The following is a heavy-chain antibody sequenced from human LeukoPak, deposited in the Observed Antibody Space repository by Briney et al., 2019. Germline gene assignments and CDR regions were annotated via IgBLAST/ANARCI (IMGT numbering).Heavy chain of an antibody. D-gene: IGHD3-3*01. CDR3: ARDQSDYDFWSGYSIYYYYYYMDV. CDR1: GYTFTGYY. V-gene: IGHV1-2*06. Sequence: GASLKVSCKASGYTFTGYYMHWVRQAPGQGLEWMGRINPNRGGTNYAQKFQVRVTMTRDTSISTAYMELSRLRSDDTAVYYCARDQSDYDFWSGYSIYYYYYYMDVWGKGTTVTVSS. CDR2: INPNRGGT. J-gene: IGHJ6*03.